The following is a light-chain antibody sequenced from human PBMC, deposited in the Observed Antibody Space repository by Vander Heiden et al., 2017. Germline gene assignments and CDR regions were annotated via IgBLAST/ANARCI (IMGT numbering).Light chain of an antibody. CDR2: AAS. Sequence: DIQTSQSPSAVFASVGDTVTITCRASQGISSWLAWYQQKPGKAPKLLIYAASSLQSGVPSRFSGSGSGTDFTLTISSLQPEDFAAYYCHQANSLPLTFGPGTKVDIK. V-gene: IGKV1-12*01. CDR1: QGISSW. CDR3: HQANSLPLT. J-gene: IGKJ3*01.